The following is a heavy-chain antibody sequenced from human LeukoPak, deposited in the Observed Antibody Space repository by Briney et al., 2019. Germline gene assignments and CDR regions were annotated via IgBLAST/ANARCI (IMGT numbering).Heavy chain of an antibody. V-gene: IGHV4-34*01. Sequence: PSETLSLTCAVYGGSFSGYYWSWIRQPPGKGLEWIGEINHSGSTNYNPSLKSRVTISVDTSKNQFSLKLSSVTAADTAVYYCARGGGGDYYDSSLDYWGQGTLVTVSS. J-gene: IGHJ4*02. CDR2: INHSGST. CDR3: ARGGGGDYYDSSLDY. CDR1: GGSFSGYY. D-gene: IGHD3-22*01.